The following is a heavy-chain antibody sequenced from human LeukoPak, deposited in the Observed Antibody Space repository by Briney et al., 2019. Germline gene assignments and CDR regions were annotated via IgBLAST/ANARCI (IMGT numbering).Heavy chain of an antibody. CDR1: GFIFSDYV. V-gene: IGHV3-30*02. CDR3: AKDGGGYEASYYYYYMDV. Sequence: GGSLRLSCAASGFIFSDYVMNWLRQAPGRGLEWVAYIRYDGSHKYYIDSVKGRFTISRDNSKNTLYPQMNSLRAEDTAVYYCAKDGGGYEASYYYYYMDVWGKGTTVTVSS. J-gene: IGHJ6*03. D-gene: IGHD5-12*01. CDR2: IRYDGSHK.